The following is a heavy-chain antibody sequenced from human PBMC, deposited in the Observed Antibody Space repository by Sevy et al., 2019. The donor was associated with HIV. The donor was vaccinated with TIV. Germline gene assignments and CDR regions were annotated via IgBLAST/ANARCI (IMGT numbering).Heavy chain of an antibody. CDR3: AKGVIMAREIDY. D-gene: IGHD3-10*01. V-gene: IGHV3-23*01. CDR1: VFTFSSYA. CDR2: ITGSGGST. J-gene: IGHJ4*02. Sequence: GGSLRLSCAASVFTFSSYAMSWVRQAPGKGLEWVSAITGSGGSTYYADSVKGRFTISRDNSKNTLYLQMNSLRAEDTAVYYCAKGVIMAREIDYWGQGALVTVSS.